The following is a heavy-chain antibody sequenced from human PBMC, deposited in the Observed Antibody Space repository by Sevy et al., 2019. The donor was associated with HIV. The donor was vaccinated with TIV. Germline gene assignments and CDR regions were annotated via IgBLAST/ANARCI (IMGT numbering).Heavy chain of an antibody. CDR3: AKITPSGSYYIRPDYYYGMDV. V-gene: IGHV3-23*01. CDR2: ISGSGGST. Sequence: SGCLRLSCAASGFTFSSYAMSWVRQAPGKGLERVSAISGSGGSTYYADSVKGRFTVSRDNSKNTLYLQMNSLRAEDTAVYYCAKITPSGSYYIRPDYYYGMDVWGQGTTVIVSS. J-gene: IGHJ6*02. CDR1: GFTFSSYA. D-gene: IGHD1-26*01.